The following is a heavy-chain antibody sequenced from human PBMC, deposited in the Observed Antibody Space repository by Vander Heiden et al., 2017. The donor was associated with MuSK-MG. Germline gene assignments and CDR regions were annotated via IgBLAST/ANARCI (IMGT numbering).Heavy chain of an antibody. D-gene: IGHD2-2*01. CDR2: IYYSGST. J-gene: IGHJ6*03. Sequence: QLQLQESGPGLVKPSETLSLTCTVPGGSISSSSYYRGWIRQPPGKGLEWIGSIYYSGSTYYNPSLKSRVTISVDTSKNQFSLKLSSVTAADTAVYYCARLLVPAALSYYYYYMDVWGKGTTVTVSS. CDR1: GGSISSSSYY. V-gene: IGHV4-39*01. CDR3: ARLLVPAALSYYYYYMDV.